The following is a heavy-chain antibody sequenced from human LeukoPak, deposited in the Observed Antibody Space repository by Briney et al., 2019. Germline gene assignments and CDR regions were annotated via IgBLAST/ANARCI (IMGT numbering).Heavy chain of an antibody. CDR2: IWYDGSNK. Sequence: PGGSLRLSCAASGFTFSSCGMHWVRQAPGKGLEWVAVIWYDGSNKYYADSVKGRFTISRDNSKNTLYLQMNSLRAEDTAVYYCAISSTVTTLFDYWGQGTLVTVSS. CDR3: AISSTVTTLFDY. D-gene: IGHD4-17*01. V-gene: IGHV3-33*01. CDR1: GFTFSSCG. J-gene: IGHJ4*02.